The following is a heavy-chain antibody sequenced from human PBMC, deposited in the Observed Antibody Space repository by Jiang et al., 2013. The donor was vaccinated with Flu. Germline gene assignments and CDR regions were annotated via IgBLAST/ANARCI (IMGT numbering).Heavy chain of an antibody. V-gene: IGHV3-23*01. CDR2: ISGSGGST. CDR1: GFTFSSYA. J-gene: IGHJ4*02. D-gene: IGHD5-24*01. Sequence: SGGGLVQPGGSLRLSCAASGFTFSSYAMSWVRQAPGKGLEWVSAISGSGGSTYYADSVKGRFTISRDNSKNTLYLQMNSLRAEDTAVYYCAKGGADGYPPGVNFDYWGQGTLVTVSS. CDR3: AKGGADGYPPGVNFDY.